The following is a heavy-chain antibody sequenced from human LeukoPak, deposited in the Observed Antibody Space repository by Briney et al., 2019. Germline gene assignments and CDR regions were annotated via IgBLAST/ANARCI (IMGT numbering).Heavy chain of an antibody. CDR3: ARIERYYYDSSGYSGAFDI. CDR1: GGSISSYY. V-gene: IGHV4-59*05. D-gene: IGHD3-22*01. J-gene: IGHJ3*02. Sequence: SETLSLTCTVSGGSISSYYWSWIRQPPGKGLEWIGSIYYSGSTYYNPSLKSRVTISVDTSKNQFSLKLSSVTAADTAVYYCARIERYYYDSSGYSGAFDIWGQGTMVTVSS. CDR2: IYYSGST.